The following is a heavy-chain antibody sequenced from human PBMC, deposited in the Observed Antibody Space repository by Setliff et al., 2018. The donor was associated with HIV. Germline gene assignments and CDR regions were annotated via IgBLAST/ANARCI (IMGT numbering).Heavy chain of an antibody. CDR1: SEYTFTNFD. D-gene: IGHD3-10*01. CDR2: MHPHSGNT. Sequence: ASVKVSCKASSEYTFTNFDINWVRQAPGQGLEWMGWMHPHSGNTDYTQKFQGRVTMTRNTSISTAYMELSSLSSEDTAVYYCASYYGSGAHYPYYYYMDVWGKGTTVTVSS. CDR3: ASYYGSGAHYPYYYYMDV. V-gene: IGHV1-8*02. J-gene: IGHJ6*03.